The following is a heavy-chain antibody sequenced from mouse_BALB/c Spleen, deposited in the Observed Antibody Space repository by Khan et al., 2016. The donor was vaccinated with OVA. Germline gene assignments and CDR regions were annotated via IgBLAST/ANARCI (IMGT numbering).Heavy chain of an antibody. CDR3: TRRGTARATLGFAY. J-gene: IGHJ3*01. D-gene: IGHD3-2*01. CDR1: GYTFTSYY. V-gene: IGHV1S81*02. CDR2: INPSNGGT. Sequence: QVQLKESGAELVKPGASVKLSCKASGYTFTSYYMYWLKQRPGQGLEWIGEINPSNGGTNFNENFKSKATLTVDKSSSTAYMQISSLTSEDSSVNYCTRRGTARATLGFAYWGQGTLVTVSA.